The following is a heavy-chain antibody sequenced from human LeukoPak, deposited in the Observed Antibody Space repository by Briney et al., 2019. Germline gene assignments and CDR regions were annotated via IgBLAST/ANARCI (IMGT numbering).Heavy chain of an antibody. J-gene: IGHJ4*02. CDR3: AKRERRNGGPFEY. D-gene: IGHD1-26*01. Sequence: PGGSLRLSCAASGFIFSNYAMSWVRQAPGKGLEGVSDISGGGDSTFYADSVKGRFTISRDDSKNTLFLQMNNLRTEDTAMYYCAKRERRNGGPFEYWGRGALVTVSS. CDR1: GFIFSNYA. CDR2: ISGGGDST. V-gene: IGHV3-23*01.